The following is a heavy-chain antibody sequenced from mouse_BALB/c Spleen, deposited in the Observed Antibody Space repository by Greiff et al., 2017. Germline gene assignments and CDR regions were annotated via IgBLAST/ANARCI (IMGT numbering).Heavy chain of an antibody. V-gene: IGHV1S29*02. Sequence: VQLQQSGPELVKPGASVKISCKASGYTFTDYNMHWVKQSHGKSLEWIGYIYPYNGGTGYNQKFKSKATLTVDNSSSTAYMELRSLTSEDSAVYYCARDTMITFYAMDYWGQGTSVTVSS. CDR3: ARDTMITFYAMDY. J-gene: IGHJ4*01. D-gene: IGHD2-4*01. CDR2: IYPYNGGT. CDR1: GYTFTDYN.